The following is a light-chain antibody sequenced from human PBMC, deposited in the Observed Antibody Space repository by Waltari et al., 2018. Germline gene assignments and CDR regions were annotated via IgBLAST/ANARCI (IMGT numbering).Light chain of an antibody. CDR1: ILRVYY. CDR3: SSRDSSGDVV. V-gene: IGLV3-19*01. J-gene: IGLJ2*01. Sequence: SSELTQDPAVSVALGQTVRITCQGDILRVYYPNRCQQKPGQAPLPVIYGKNNRPSGIPDRFSASTSRNTASLTITGAQAEDEAHYYCSSRDSSGDVVFGGGTKLTVL. CDR2: GKN.